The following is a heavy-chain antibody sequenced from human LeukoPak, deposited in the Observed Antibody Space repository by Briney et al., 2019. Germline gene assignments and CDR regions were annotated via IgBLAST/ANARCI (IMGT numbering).Heavy chain of an antibody. CDR2: IPYDGSNK. CDR1: GFTFSSYT. D-gene: IGHD2-2*01. Sequence: GGSLRLSCAASGFTFSSYTMHWVRQAPGKGLEWVAVIPYDGSNKYYADSVKGRFTISRDNSKNTLYLQMNSLRAEDTAVYYWAKPGGEYCSSTSCKYYFDYWGQGTLVTVSS. J-gene: IGHJ4*02. CDR3: AKPGGEYCSSTSCKYYFDY. V-gene: IGHV3-30-3*01.